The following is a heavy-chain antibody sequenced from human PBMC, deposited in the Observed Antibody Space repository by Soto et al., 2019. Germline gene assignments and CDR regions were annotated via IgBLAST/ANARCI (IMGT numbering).Heavy chain of an antibody. J-gene: IGHJ4*01. CDR3: AREPPTSYDYGDYRVLYYFDY. CDR2: ISAYNGNT. Sequence: QVQLVQSGAEVKKPGASVKVSCKASGYTFTSYGISWVRQAPGQGLEWMGWISAYNGNTNYAQKLQGRVTMTTDTSTSTAYMELRSLRSDDTAVYYCAREPPTSYDYGDYRVLYYFDYWGHGTLVTVSS. V-gene: IGHV1-18*01. D-gene: IGHD4-17*01. CDR1: GYTFTSYG.